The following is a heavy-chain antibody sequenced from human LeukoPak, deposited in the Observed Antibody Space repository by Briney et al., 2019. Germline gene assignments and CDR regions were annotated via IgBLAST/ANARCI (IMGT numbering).Heavy chain of an antibody. CDR3: ARLTSGNGLDV. J-gene: IGHJ6*02. CDR2: IYSGNRT. D-gene: IGHD3-3*01. V-gene: IGHV3-66*04. Sequence: GGSLRLSCAASGFTVSNNYMTWVRQAPGKGLEWVSVIYSGNRTKYADSVKGRFIISRDNSKNTLLFQMNSLRAEDTAVYYWARLTSGNGLDVWGQGTTVTVS. CDR1: GFTVSNNY.